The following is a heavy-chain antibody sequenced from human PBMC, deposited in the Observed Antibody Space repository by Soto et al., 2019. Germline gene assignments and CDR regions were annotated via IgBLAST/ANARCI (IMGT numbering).Heavy chain of an antibody. CDR2: ISDSSSTI. V-gene: IGHV3-48*01. CDR1: GFTFSTYT. J-gene: IGHJ4*02. CDR3: ARGYYLDY. Sequence: EVQLVESGGGLVQPGGSLRLSCAASGFTFSTYTMNWVRQAPGKGLEWVSYISDSSSTIYYADSVKGRFTTSRDNAKNELNLKMNSLRAEDTAVYYCARGYYLDYWGQGTLVTVSS.